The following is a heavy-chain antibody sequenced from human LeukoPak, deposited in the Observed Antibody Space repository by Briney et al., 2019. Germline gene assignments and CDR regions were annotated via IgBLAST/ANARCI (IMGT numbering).Heavy chain of an antibody. J-gene: IGHJ4*02. Sequence: HRASVKVSCKASGYTFTSYGVSWVRQAPGQGLEWMGWISAYNGNTNYAQKLQGRVTMTTDTSTSAAYMELRSLRSDDTAVYYCARGGAYYYDSSGHYSFDYWGQGTLVTVSS. V-gene: IGHV1-18*01. CDR1: GYTFTSYG. D-gene: IGHD3-22*01. CDR3: ARGGAYYYDSSGHYSFDY. CDR2: ISAYNGNT.